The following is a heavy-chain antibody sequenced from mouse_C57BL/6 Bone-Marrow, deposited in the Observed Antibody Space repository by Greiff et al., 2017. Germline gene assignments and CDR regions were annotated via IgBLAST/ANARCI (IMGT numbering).Heavy chain of an antibody. D-gene: IGHD1-1*01. J-gene: IGHJ3*01. CDR3: ARNYGGYFAD. CDR2: IYPRGGNT. CDR1: GYTFTSYG. V-gene: IGHV1-81*01. Sequence: VQLQESGAELARPGASVKLSCKASGYTFTSYGISWVKQRTGQGLEWIGEIYPRGGNTYYNEKFKGNATLTSDKSSSTAYMQLRSLTSEDSAVYVCARNYGGYFADWGQGTLVTVSA.